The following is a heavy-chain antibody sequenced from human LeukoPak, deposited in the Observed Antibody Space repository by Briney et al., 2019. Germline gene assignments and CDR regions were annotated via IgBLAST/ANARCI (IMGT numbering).Heavy chain of an antibody. V-gene: IGHV3-23*01. J-gene: IGHJ4*02. CDR3: AKHGSGEGQFDY. D-gene: IGHD2-15*01. CDR1: GFTFSSYA. Sequence: PGGSLRLSCAASGFTFSSYAMSWVRQAPGKGLEWVSGISGSGGSTYYADSVKGRFTISRDTSKNTLYLQMNSLRAEDTAVYYCAKHGSGEGQFDYWGQGTLVTVSS. CDR2: ISGSGGST.